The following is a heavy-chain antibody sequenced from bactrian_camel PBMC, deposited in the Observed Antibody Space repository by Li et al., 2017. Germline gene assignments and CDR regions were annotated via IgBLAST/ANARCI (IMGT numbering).Heavy chain of an antibody. V-gene: IGHV3S53*01. CDR1: GFTSNYCG. J-gene: IGHJ4*01. D-gene: IGHD3*01. Sequence: QVQLVESGGGSVQAGGSLRLSCTVPGFTSNYCGAAWYRQAAGEQREWVSSIRFDGDASYADSLKGRFTISKDNAKNTLDLQMNMLNPDDTATYYCAAAAGRGCFQASSAYRYWGQGTQVTVS. CDR2: IRFDGDA. CDR3: AAAAGRGCFQASSAYRY.